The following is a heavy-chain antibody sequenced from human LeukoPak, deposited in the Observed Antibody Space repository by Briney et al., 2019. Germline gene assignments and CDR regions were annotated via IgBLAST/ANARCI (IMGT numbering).Heavy chain of an antibody. CDR3: ARGDSGVVVTTYYYYYGMDV. CDR2: ISAYNGNT. D-gene: IGHD2-21*02. J-gene: IGHJ6*02. CDR1: GYTFTSYG. V-gene: IGHV1-18*01. Sequence: ASVKVSCKVSGYTFTSYGISWVRQAPGQGLEWMGWISAYNGNTNYAQKLQGRVTMTTDTSTSTAYMELRSLRSDDTAVYYCARGDSGVVVTTYYYYYGMDVWGQGTTVTVSS.